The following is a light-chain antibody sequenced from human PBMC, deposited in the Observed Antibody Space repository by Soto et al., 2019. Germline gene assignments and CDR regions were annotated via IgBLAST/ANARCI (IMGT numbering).Light chain of an antibody. V-gene: IGKV4-1*01. CDR1: QSVLYSSNNKNY. J-gene: IGKJ1*01. CDR2: WAS. CDR3: QQYYNTPRP. Sequence: DIVMTQSPDSLAVSLGERATINCKSSQSVLYSSNNKNYLAWYQQKSGQPPKLLIYWASTREYGVPDRFSGSGSGTDFTLTISSLQAEDVAVHYCQQYYNTPRPFGQGTKV.